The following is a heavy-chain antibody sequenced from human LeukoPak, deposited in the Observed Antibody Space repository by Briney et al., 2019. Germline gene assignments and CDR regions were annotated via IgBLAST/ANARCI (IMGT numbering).Heavy chain of an antibody. D-gene: IGHD3-10*01. Sequence: SQTLSLTCTVSGGSISSGDYYWSWIRPPPGKGLEWIGYIYYSRSTYYNPSLKSRVTISVDTSKNQFSLKLSSVTAADTAVYYCARWGFFRGVNLDYWGQGTLVTVSS. CDR2: IYYSRST. CDR3: ARWGFFRGVNLDY. CDR1: GGSISSGDYY. V-gene: IGHV4-30-4*01. J-gene: IGHJ4*02.